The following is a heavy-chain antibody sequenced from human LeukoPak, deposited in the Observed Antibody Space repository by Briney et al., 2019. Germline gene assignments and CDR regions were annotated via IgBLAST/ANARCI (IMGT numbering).Heavy chain of an antibody. CDR3: ARFVVVVAATGLNWFDP. Sequence: SETLSLTCTVSGGSICSYYWSWIRQPPGKGLEWIGYIYYSGSTNYNPSLKSRVTISVDTSKNQFSLKLSSVTAADTAVYYCARFVVVVAATGLNWFDPWGQGTLVTVSS. V-gene: IGHV4-59*08. J-gene: IGHJ5*02. D-gene: IGHD2-15*01. CDR1: GGSICSYY. CDR2: IYYSGST.